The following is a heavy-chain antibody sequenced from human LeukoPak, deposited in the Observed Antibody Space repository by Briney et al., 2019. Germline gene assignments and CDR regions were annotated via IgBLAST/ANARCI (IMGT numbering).Heavy chain of an antibody. CDR3: AKDRSHTVTTSSHFDY. V-gene: IGHV3-9*01. Sequence: PGMSLRLSCAASGFTFDDYAMHWVPQAQGKGLVWGSGISWNSGNIGYAVSVKGRFTISRDNAKNSLYLQMNSLRAEDTALYYCAKDRSHTVTTSSHFDYWGQGTLVTVSS. CDR2: ISWNSGNI. J-gene: IGHJ4*02. D-gene: IGHD4-17*01. CDR1: GFTFDDYA.